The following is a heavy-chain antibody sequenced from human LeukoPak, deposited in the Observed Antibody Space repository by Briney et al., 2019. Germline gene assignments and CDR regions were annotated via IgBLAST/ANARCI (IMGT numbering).Heavy chain of an antibody. Sequence: ASVKVSCKASGYTFTGYYMRWVRQAPGQGLEWMGWINPNSGGTNYAQKFQGRVTMTRDTSISIAYMELSRLRSDDTAVYYCARDLEVGARYYYYYYMDVWGKGTTVTVSS. CDR2: INPNSGGT. D-gene: IGHD1-26*01. CDR1: GYTFTGYY. CDR3: ARDLEVGARYYYYYYMDV. J-gene: IGHJ6*03. V-gene: IGHV1-2*02.